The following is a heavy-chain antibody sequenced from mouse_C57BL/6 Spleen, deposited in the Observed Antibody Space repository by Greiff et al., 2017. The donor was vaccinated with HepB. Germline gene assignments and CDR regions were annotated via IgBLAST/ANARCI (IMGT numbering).Heavy chain of an antibody. V-gene: IGHV5-17*01. CDR3: ARDYGSSLHWYFDV. CDR1: GFTFSDYG. D-gene: IGHD1-1*01. CDR2: ISSGSSTI. Sequence: VMLVESGGGLVKPGGSLKLSCAASGFTFSDYGMHWVRQAPEKGLEWVAYISSGSSTIYYADTVKGRFTISRDNAKNTLFLQMTSLRSEDTAMYYCARDYGSSLHWYFDVWGTGTTVTVSS. J-gene: IGHJ1*03.